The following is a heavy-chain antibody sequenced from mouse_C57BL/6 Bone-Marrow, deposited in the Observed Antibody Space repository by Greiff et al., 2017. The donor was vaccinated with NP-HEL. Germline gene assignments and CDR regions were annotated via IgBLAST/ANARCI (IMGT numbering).Heavy chain of an antibody. CDR3: ARAPYYYGRDYLDY. CDR2: INPYNGGT. Sequence: EVQLQQSGPVLVKPGASVKMSCKASGYTFTDYYMNWVKQSHGKSLEWIGVINPYNGGTSSNQKFKGKATLTVDKSSSTAYMELNSLTSEDSAVYYCARAPYYYGRDYLDYWGQGTTLTVSS. D-gene: IGHD1-1*01. CDR1: GYTFTDYY. V-gene: IGHV1-19*01. J-gene: IGHJ2*01.